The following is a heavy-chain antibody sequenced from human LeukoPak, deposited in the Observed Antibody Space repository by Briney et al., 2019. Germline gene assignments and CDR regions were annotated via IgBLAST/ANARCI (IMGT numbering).Heavy chain of an antibody. Sequence: GGSLRLSCAASGFTFSSYSMNWVRQAPGKGLEWVSYISSSSSTIYYADSVKGRFTISRDNAKNSLYLQMNSLRAEDTAVYYCAKGWDILTGYYLYFDYWGQGTLVTVSS. CDR3: AKGWDILTGYYLYFDY. D-gene: IGHD3-9*01. CDR1: GFTFSSYS. CDR2: ISSSSSTI. V-gene: IGHV3-48*01. J-gene: IGHJ4*02.